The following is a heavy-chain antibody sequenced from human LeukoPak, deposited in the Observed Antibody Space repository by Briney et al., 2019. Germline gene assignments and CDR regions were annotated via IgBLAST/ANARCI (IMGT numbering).Heavy chain of an antibody. CDR2: INDNGGRT. Sequence: PGGPLRLSCSASGFTFSRYAMHWVRQAPGKGLEYVSGINDNGGRTHYGDSVKGRFSISRDNSKNTLHLQMSTLRAEDTALYYCVKDFGGSYAFDYWGQGILVTVAS. CDR3: VKDFGGSYAFDY. J-gene: IGHJ4*02. V-gene: IGHV3-64D*09. CDR1: GFTFSRYA. D-gene: IGHD1-26*01.